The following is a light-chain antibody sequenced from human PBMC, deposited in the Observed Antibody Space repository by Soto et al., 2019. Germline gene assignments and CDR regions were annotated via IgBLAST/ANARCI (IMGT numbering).Light chain of an antibody. Sequence: EIVLTQSPATLSLSPGERATLSCRASQSVGGYLDWYQQKPGQAPRLLIYDASNRASSIPARFSGSGSGKDFTLTISSLKPEDLAVYYCHQRSNWPPLTFGGGTKVEIK. J-gene: IGKJ4*01. CDR2: DAS. V-gene: IGKV3-11*01. CDR1: QSVGGY. CDR3: HQRSNWPPLT.